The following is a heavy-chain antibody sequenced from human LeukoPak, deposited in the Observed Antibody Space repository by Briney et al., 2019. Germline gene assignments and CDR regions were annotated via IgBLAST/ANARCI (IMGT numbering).Heavy chain of an antibody. D-gene: IGHD3-22*01. Sequence: PGGSLRLSCAASGFTFSSYEMNWVRQAPGKGLEWVSYISFSGSTIYYADSVKGRFTISRDNAENSLYVQMNSLRAEDTAVYYCARGGYYDSSGYYYVGYFHHWGQGTLVTVSS. CDR3: ARGGYYDSSGYYYVGYFHH. J-gene: IGHJ1*01. V-gene: IGHV3-48*03. CDR2: ISFSGSTI. CDR1: GFTFSSYE.